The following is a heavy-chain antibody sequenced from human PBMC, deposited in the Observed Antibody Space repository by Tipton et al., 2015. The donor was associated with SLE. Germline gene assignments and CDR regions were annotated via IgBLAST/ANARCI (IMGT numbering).Heavy chain of an antibody. V-gene: IGHV4-39*01. CDR2: IYYSGST. J-gene: IGHJ5*02. CDR1: GGSISSSSYY. Sequence: TLSLTCTVSGGSISSSSYYWGWIRRPPGKGLEWIGSIYYSGSTYYNPSLKSRVTISVDTSKNQFSLKLSSVTAADTAVYYCARVQNWFDPWGQGTLVTVSS. CDR3: ARVQNWFDP.